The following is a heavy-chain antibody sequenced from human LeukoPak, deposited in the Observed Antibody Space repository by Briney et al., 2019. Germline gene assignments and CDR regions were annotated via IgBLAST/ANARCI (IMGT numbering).Heavy chain of an antibody. J-gene: IGHJ4*02. V-gene: IGHV3-30*18. CDR2: ISYDGSNK. D-gene: IGHD2-2*01. CDR1: GFTFSSYG. CDR3: AKTLSRGPFDY. Sequence: PGGSLRLSCAASGFTFSSYGMHWVRQAPGKGLEWVAVISYDGSNKYYADSVKGRFTISRDNSKNTLYLQMNSLRAEDTAVYYCAKTLSRGPFDYWGQGTLVTVSS.